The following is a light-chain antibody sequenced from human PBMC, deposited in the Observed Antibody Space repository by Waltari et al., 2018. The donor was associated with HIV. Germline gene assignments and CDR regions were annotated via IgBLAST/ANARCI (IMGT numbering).Light chain of an antibody. Sequence: EIVLTQSPATLYVSPGERVTLSCQASQSVTSNLAWYHQKPGQAPRLLFYRAATRATGIPARISGRGSGTEFTHTSSSLQSEDFAVYYCQQYNNGPYIFGQGTKLEIK. CDR2: RAA. CDR3: QQYNNGPYI. CDR1: QSVTSN. J-gene: IGKJ2*01. V-gene: IGKV3-15*01.